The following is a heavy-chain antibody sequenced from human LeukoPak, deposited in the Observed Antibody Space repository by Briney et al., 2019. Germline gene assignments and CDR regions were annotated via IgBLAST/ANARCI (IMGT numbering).Heavy chain of an antibody. CDR3: ARHGSGSYLRLVDY. Sequence: GESLKISCKGSGYSFISYWIGWGRQMPGKGLEWMGIIYPGDSDTRYSPSLQGQVTISADKSISTAYLQWSSLKASDTALYYCARHGSGSYLRLVDYWGQGTLVTVSS. D-gene: IGHD1-26*01. J-gene: IGHJ4*02. V-gene: IGHV5-51*01. CDR1: GYSFISYW. CDR2: IYPGDSDT.